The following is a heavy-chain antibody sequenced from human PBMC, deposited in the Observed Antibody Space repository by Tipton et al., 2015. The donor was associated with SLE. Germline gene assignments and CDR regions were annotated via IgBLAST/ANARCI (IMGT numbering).Heavy chain of an antibody. CDR1: GGSISSSSYY. D-gene: IGHD3-10*01. J-gene: IGHJ4*02. Sequence: TLSLTCTVSGGSISSSSYYWSWIRQPPGKGLEWIGSIYYSGSTNYNPSLKSRVTISVDTSKNQFSLKLSSVTAADTAVYYCARGKSLTVRGELDYWGQGTMVTVSS. CDR2: IYYSGST. CDR3: ARGKSLTVRGELDY. V-gene: IGHV4-39*07.